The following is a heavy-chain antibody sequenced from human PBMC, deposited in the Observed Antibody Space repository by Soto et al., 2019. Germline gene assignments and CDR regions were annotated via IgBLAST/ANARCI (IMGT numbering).Heavy chain of an antibody. D-gene: IGHD4-17*01. CDR1: GGSISSGGYY. CDR3: ARTDYGDTPSNYYYYYMDV. J-gene: IGHJ6*03. CDR2: IDYIGST. V-gene: IGHV4-31*03. Sequence: QVQLQESGPGLVKPSQTLSLTCTVSGGSISSGGYYWSWIRQHPGKGLEWIGYIDYIGSTSYNPSLRSRVTISVDTSKNQFSLKLSFLTAAETAVYYCARTDYGDTPSNYYYYYMDVWGKGTTVTVSS.